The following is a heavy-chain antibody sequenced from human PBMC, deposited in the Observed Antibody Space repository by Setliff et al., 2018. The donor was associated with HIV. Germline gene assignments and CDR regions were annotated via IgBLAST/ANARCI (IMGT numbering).Heavy chain of an antibody. D-gene: IGHD2-21*02. CDR1: GYTFTSYF. CDR2: INPRGGST. J-gene: IGHJ5*02. V-gene: IGHV1-46*01. Sequence: ASVKVSCKASGYTFTSYFMHWVRQAPGQGLEWMGIINPRGGSTTYALKFRGRVTMTRDTSTTTVYMELSSLRSEDTAVYYCALDHGDNNWFDPWGQGTLVTVSS. CDR3: ALDHGDNNWFDP.